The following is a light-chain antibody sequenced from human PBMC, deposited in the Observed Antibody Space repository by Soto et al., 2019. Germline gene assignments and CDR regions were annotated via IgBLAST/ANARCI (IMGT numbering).Light chain of an antibody. CDR1: QDISNY. V-gene: IGKV1-33*01. CDR2: DAS. CDR3: QQYDNLPRT. Sequence: DIQMTQSPSSLSASVGDRVTITCQASQDISNYLNWYQQKPGTAPKLLIYDASNLETGVPSRFSGSGSGTYFTFTISSLQPEDIATYYCQQYDNLPRTFGGGTKVEIK. J-gene: IGKJ4*01.